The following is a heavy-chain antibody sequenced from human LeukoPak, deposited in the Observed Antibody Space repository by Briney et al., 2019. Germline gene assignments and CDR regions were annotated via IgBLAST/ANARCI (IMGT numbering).Heavy chain of an antibody. CDR2: IFPGDSDT. J-gene: IGHJ4*02. Sequence: GESLKISCKGSGYSFTTYWIGWVRQMPGKGLEWIGIIFPGDSDTTYSPSLQGQVIISADTSINTAYLQWSSLRASDTAMYYCATSESQTRFDYWGQGTPVTVSS. D-gene: IGHD1/OR15-1a*01. CDR1: GYSFTTYW. V-gene: IGHV5-51*01. CDR3: ATSESQTRFDY.